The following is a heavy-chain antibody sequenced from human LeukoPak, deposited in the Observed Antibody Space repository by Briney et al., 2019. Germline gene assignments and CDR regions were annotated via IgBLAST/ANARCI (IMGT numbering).Heavy chain of an antibody. CDR2: IYYSGST. Sequence: SETLSLTCTVSGGSISSYYWSWIRQPPGKGLEWIGYIYYSGSTNYNPSLKSRVTISVDTSKNQFSLKLSSVTAADTAVYYCARYSSGWYYFDYWGQGTLVTASP. V-gene: IGHV4-59*08. J-gene: IGHJ4*02. D-gene: IGHD6-19*01. CDR1: GGSISSYY. CDR3: ARYSSGWYYFDY.